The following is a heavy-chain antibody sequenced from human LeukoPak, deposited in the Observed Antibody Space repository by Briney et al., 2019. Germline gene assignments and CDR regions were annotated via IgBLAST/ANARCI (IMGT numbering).Heavy chain of an antibody. Sequence: GGSLRLSCAASGFTFSTYWMTWVRQAPGKGLEWVANIKQDGSEKNYVDSVKGRFTISRDNAKNSLYLQMNSLRAEDTAVYYCANPTILHYFDYWGQGTLVTVSS. CDR1: GFTFSTYW. D-gene: IGHD5-12*01. CDR2: IKQDGSEK. J-gene: IGHJ4*02. V-gene: IGHV3-7*03. CDR3: ANPTILHYFDY.